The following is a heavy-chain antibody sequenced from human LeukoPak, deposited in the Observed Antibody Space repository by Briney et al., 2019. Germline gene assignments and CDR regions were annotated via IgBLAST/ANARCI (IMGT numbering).Heavy chain of an antibody. CDR2: IYHSGST. Sequence: PSKTLSLTCTVSGYSISSGYYWGWIRQPPGKGLEWIGSIYHSGSTYYNPSLKSRVTISVDTSKNQFSLKLSSVTAADTAVYYCARDMVGASEWFDPWGQGTLVTVSS. V-gene: IGHV4-38-2*02. CDR1: GYSISSGYY. CDR3: ARDMVGASEWFDP. D-gene: IGHD1-26*01. J-gene: IGHJ5*02.